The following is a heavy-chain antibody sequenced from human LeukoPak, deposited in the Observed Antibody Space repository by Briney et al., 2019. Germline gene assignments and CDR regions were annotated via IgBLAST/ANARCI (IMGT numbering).Heavy chain of an antibody. CDR1: GYSISSGYY. V-gene: IGHV4-38-2*01. CDR2: IYHSGST. CDR3: ARQRLSDYYDSSGYFDY. J-gene: IGHJ4*02. Sequence: SETLSHTCAVSGYSISSGYYWGWIRQPPGKGLVWIGSIYHSGSTYYNPSLKSRVTISVDTSKNQFSLKLSSVTAADTAVYYCARQRLSDYYDSSGYFDYWGQGTLVTVSS. D-gene: IGHD3-22*01.